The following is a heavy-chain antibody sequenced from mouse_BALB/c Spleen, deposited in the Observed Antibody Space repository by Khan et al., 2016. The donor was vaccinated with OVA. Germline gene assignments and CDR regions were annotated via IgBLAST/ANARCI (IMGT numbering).Heavy chain of an antibody. CDR2: IWSGGNT. J-gene: IGHJ1*01. CDR3: ARNRGGYFDV. Sequence: QVQLKQSGPGLVQPSQSLSITCTVAGFSLTSYGVHWFRQSPGKGLEWLGVIWSGGNTDYNATFISRLSITKDNSKSQVFFKMNSLQSNDTVIFYCARNRGGYFDVWGAGTTVTVSS. CDR1: GFSLTSYG. V-gene: IGHV2-2*03.